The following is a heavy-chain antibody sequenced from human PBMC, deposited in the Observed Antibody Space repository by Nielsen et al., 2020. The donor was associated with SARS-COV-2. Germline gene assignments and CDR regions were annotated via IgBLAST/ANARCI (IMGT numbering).Heavy chain of an antibody. CDR3: VRTFNHLIGNWFDP. V-gene: IGHV4-39*01. CDR1: GGSISSNDYF. J-gene: IGHJ5*02. D-gene: IGHD1-14*01. CDR2: IYHSGST. Sequence: SETLSLTCTVSGGSISSNDYFWGWIRQPPGTGLEWIGSIYHSGSTYYNLSLKSRVTISVDTSKNQFSLKLSSVTAADTAVYYCVRTFNHLIGNWFDPWGQGTLVAVSS.